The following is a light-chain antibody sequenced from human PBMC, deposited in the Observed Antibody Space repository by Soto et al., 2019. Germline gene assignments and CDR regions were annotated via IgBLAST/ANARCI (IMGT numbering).Light chain of an antibody. CDR2: GAS. J-gene: IGKJ1*01. V-gene: IGKV3-20*01. CDR3: QQYGSSGT. CDR1: QSVSSN. Sequence: EIVLTQSPGTLSLSPGERATLSCRASQSVSSNLAWYQQKPGQAPRLLIYGASNRATGIQDRFSGSGSGTDFTLTISRLEPEDFAVYYCQQYGSSGTFGQGTKVDIK.